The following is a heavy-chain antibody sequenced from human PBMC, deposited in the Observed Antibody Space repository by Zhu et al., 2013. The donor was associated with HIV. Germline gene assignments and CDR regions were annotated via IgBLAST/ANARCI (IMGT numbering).Heavy chain of an antibody. CDR2: IYSGGST. Sequence: EVQLVESGGGLIQPGGSLRLSCAASGFTVSSNYMSWVRQAPGKGLEWVSVIYSGGSTYYADSVKGRFTISRDNSKNTLYLQMNSLRAEDTAVYYCARVVPFEGKHHNYFDYWGQGTLVTVSS. D-gene: IGHD2-2*01. CDR1: GFTVSSNY. J-gene: IGHJ4*02. CDR3: ARVVPFEGKHHNYFDY. V-gene: IGHV3-53*01.